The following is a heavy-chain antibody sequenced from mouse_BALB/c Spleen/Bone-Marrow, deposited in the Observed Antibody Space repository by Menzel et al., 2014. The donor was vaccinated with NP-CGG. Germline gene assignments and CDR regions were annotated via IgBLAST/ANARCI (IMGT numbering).Heavy chain of an antibody. V-gene: IGHV5-17*02. CDR3: VRGGYYVPSYFDS. Sequence: VQLKESGGGLVQPGGSRKLSCAASGFTFRSFGMHWARQAPEKGLEWVAYISGGTSTIYYADTVKDRFTISRDNPNNTLFLQMTSLRSEDTAMYYCVRGGYYVPSYFDSWGQGTTLTVSS. J-gene: IGHJ2*01. CDR1: GFTFRSFG. CDR2: ISGGTSTI. D-gene: IGHD2-3*01.